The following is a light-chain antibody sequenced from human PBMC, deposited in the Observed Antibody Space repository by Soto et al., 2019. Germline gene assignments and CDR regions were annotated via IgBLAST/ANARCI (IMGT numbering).Light chain of an antibody. V-gene: IGKV1-39*01. CDR3: QQTYNTPFT. CDR1: QIIGNY. J-gene: IGKJ3*01. CDR2: AAS. Sequence: DLQMTQSPSSLSASVGDSVTITCRASQIIGNYLNWYQQKPGKAPKFLIYAASTLQSGVPSRFSGSGSGTDFTLTINRLQPEDFATYYCQQTYNTPFTFGPGTKVDIK.